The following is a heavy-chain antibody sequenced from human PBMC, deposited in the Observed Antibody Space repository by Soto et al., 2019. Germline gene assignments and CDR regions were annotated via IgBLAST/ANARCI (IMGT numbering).Heavy chain of an antibody. V-gene: IGHV1-18*01. CDR2: ISGYNGNT. J-gene: IGHJ4*02. Sequence: QVQLVQSGAEVKKPGASVKVSCKASGYTFNSYGINWVRQAPGQGLEWMGWISGYNGNTNYAQKLQGRVTMTTDTSTSTAYRNLRSLRSDDTAVYYCAREGGSYWFDYWGQGTLVTVSS. CDR3: AREGGSYWFDY. CDR1: GYTFNSYG. D-gene: IGHD1-26*01.